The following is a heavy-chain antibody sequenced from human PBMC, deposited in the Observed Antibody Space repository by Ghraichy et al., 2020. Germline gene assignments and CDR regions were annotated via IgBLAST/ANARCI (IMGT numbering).Heavy chain of an antibody. J-gene: IGHJ1*01. D-gene: IGHD6-19*01. CDR2: IKEDESEK. CDR1: GFTFSNYW. Sequence: GVSLRLSCAASGFTFSNYWMNWVRQAPGKGLEWVANIKEDESEKNYVDSVKGRFTVSRDSTKNSVSLQMSSLRAEDTAVYYCAIGSGWTSEHWGQGTLVTVSS. V-gene: IGHV3-7*03. CDR3: AIGSGWTSEH.